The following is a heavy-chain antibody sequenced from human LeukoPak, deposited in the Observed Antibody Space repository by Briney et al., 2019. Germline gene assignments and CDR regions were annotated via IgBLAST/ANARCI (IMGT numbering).Heavy chain of an antibody. CDR3: ARGPHSSVGDNWFDP. V-gene: IGHV3-48*01. CDR1: GFTFSSYS. CDR2: ISSSSSTI. Sequence: QTGGSLRLSCAASGFTFSSYSMNWVRQAPGKGLEWVSYISSSSSTIYYADSVKGRLTISRDNAKNSLYLQMNSLRAEDTAVYYCARGPHSSVGDNWFDPWGQGTLVTVSS. J-gene: IGHJ5*02. D-gene: IGHD6-19*01.